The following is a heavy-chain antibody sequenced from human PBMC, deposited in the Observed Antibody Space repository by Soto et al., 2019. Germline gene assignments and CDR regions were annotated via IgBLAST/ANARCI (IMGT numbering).Heavy chain of an antibody. CDR2: TKNKAQRYTT. CDR1: GFTLSDHY. CDR3: VRWDSGNPEN. D-gene: IGHD1-26*01. V-gene: IGHV3-72*01. Sequence: ESGGGLVQPGGSLRLSCVASGFTLSDHYIDWVRQAPGKGLEWVGRTKNKAQRYTTEYAASVKGRFTISRDDSENSVYLQMNSLKTEDTAVYYCVRWDSGNPENWGQGTLVTVSS. J-gene: IGHJ4*02.